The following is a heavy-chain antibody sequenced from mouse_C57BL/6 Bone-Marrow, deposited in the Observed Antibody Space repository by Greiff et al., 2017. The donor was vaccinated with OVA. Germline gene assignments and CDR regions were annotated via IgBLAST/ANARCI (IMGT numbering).Heavy chain of an antibody. CDR1: GYTFTSYC. V-gene: IGHV1-64*01. CDR2: IHPNSGST. CDR3: ARSWSNYNYAMDY. J-gene: IGHJ4*01. Sequence: QVQLQQPGAELVKPGASVKLSCKASGYTFTSYCMPWVQQRPGQGLEWIGMIHPNSGSTNYNEKFKSKATLTVDKSSSTAYMQLSSLTSEDSAVYDCARSWSNYNYAMDYWGQGTSVTVSS. D-gene: IGHD2-5*01.